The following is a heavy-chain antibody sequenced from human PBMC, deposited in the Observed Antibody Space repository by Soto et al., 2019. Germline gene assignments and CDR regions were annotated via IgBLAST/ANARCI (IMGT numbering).Heavy chain of an antibody. CDR1: RGDFESSA. V-gene: IGHV1-69*13. CDR2: IIPIFGTE. Sequence: GASVEVCFEASRGDFESSAMRSVRQATGQGLEWMGGIIPIFGTENYAQKFQGRVTITADESTSTAYMELSSLRSEDTAVYYCARWEYCSSTSCLRWGQGTLVTVSS. CDR3: ARWEYCSSTSCLR. J-gene: IGHJ4*02. D-gene: IGHD2-2*01.